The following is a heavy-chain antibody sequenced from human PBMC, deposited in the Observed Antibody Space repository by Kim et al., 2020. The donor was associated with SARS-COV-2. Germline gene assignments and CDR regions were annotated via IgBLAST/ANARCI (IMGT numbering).Heavy chain of an antibody. CDR3: ARGNGPIY. Sequence: NSDTSYSPSFKGQVTISADKSINTAYLQWSSLKASDTAVYYCARGNGPIYWGQGTLVTVSS. CDR2: NSDT. J-gene: IGHJ4*02. V-gene: IGHV5-51*01.